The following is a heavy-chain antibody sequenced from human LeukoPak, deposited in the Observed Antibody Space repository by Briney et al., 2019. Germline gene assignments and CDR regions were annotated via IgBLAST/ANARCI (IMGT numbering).Heavy chain of an antibody. CDR2: IDPSDSYT. J-gene: IGHJ6*04. CDR1: GYSFTSYW. D-gene: IGHD2-15*01. V-gene: IGHV5-10-1*01. CDR3: AKSNRLQYGMDV. Sequence: GESLKISCKGSGYSFTSYWISWVRQMLGKGLEWMGRIDPSDSYTNYSPSFQGHVTISADKSISTAYLQWSSLKASDTAMYYCAKSNRLQYGMDVWGKGTTVTVSS.